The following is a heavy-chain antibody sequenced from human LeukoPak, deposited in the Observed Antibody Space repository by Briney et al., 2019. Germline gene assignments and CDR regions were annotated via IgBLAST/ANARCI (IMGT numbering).Heavy chain of an antibody. D-gene: IGHD6-19*01. Sequence: ASVKVSCKASVYTFTSCDINWVRQATGQGGEWMGWMNPNSGNTGYGQSFQSRITMTRDISIGTAYMELSNLTSEDTAIYYCTRGSSGRRDNWGQGTLVTVSA. CDR3: TRGSSGRRDN. CDR1: VYTFTSCD. J-gene: IGHJ4*02. V-gene: IGHV1-8*01. CDR2: MNPNSGNT.